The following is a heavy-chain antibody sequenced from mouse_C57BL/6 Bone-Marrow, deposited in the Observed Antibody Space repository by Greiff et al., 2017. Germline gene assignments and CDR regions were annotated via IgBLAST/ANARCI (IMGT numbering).Heavy chain of an antibody. J-gene: IGHJ1*03. V-gene: IGHV1-61*01. CDR3: AREGEYCDV. CDR2: IYPSDSET. Sequence: QVQLQQPGAELVRPGSSVKLSCKASGYTFTSYWMDWVKQRPGRGLEWIGNIYPSDSETHYNQKFKDKATLTVDKSSSTAYMQLSSLTSEDSAVYYCAREGEYCDVWGTGTTVTVSS. CDR1: GYTFTSYW.